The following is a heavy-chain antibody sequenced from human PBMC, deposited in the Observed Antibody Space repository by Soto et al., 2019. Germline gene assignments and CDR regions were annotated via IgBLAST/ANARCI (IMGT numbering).Heavy chain of an antibody. CDR2: IYYTGNT. D-gene: IGHD1-1*01. CDR3: ASGHDAYKVRY. V-gene: IGHV4-31*03. CDR1: GGSISSGGTGSY. J-gene: IGHJ4*02. Sequence: QVQLQESGPGLVKPSQTLSLTCTVSGGSISSGGTGSYWTWIRQLPGKGLEWIGYIYYTGNTYYNPSLKSRPTISIDTSENQFSLKLTSVTAADTAVYFCASGHDAYKVRYWGLGTLVTVSS.